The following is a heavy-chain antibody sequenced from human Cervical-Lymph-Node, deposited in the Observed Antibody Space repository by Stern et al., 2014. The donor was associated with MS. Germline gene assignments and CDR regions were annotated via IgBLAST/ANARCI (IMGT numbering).Heavy chain of an antibody. CDR3: AREEQQLVHGLWFDP. CDR1: GYSISSGYY. V-gene: IGHV4-38-2*02. D-gene: IGHD6-13*01. Sequence: QVQLQESGPGLVKPSETLSLTCTVSGYSISSGYYWGWIRQPPGKGLEWIGNIYHSGSTYYNPSLKSRVTISVDTSKTPFSLQLTSVTAADTAVYYCAREEQQLVHGLWFDPWGQGTLVPVSS. J-gene: IGHJ5*02. CDR2: IYHSGST.